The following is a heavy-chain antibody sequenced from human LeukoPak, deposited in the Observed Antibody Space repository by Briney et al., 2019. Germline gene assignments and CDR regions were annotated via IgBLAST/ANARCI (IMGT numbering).Heavy chain of an antibody. Sequence: PGGSLRLSCAASGFTFSTYAMTWVRQAPGKGLEWVSGINSNGDEIYYADSVSGWFTISRDTSNNALYLQMDSLRTEDTALYYCANWIGSSSRDYWGQGTLVSVSS. V-gene: IGHV3-23*01. CDR3: ANWIGSSSRDY. CDR1: GFTFSTYA. CDR2: INSNGDEI. D-gene: IGHD6-6*01. J-gene: IGHJ4*02.